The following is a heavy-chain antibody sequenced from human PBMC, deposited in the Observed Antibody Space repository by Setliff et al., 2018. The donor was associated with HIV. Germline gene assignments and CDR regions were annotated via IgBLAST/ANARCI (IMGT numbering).Heavy chain of an antibody. D-gene: IGHD4-17*01. CDR1: GFTFSSYW. CDR3: AKDIYGGHFYYFDY. CDR2: ISWNSGSI. J-gene: IGHJ4*02. V-gene: IGHV3-9*01. Sequence: GGSLRLSCAASGFTFSSYWMSWVRQAPGKGLEWVSGISWNSGSIGYADSVKGRFTISRDNSKNSLYLQMNNLRGEDTALYYCAKDIYGGHFYYFDYWGQGTLVTVSS.